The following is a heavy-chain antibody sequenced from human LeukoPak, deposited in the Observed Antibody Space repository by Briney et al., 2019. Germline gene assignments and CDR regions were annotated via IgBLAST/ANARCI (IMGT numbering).Heavy chain of an antibody. J-gene: IGHJ4*02. V-gene: IGHV3-23*01. D-gene: IGHD3-10*01. CDR1: GFTFSSYA. CDR3: AKARYGSGSYYNVGAFDY. Sequence: GGSLRLSCAASGFTFSSYAMSWVRQAPGKGLEWVSAISGSGGSTYYADSVKGRFTISRDNSKNTLYLQMNSLRAGDTAVYYCAKARYGSGSYYNVGAFDYWGQGTLVTVSS. CDR2: ISGSGGST.